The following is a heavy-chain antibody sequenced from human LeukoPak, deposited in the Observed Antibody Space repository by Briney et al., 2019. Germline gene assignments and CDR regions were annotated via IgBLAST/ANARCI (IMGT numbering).Heavy chain of an antibody. CDR2: ISVYNDNT. V-gene: IGHV1-18*01. CDR1: GYTFTAYV. Sequence: ASVKVSCEASGYTFTAYVISWGRQTPGQRVEWMEWISVYNDNTNYEQKLKGRVTMTTDTSKSTAYMELRRLRSDDTAVYYCARDRANGMDVWGQGTTVTVSS. CDR3: ARDRANGMDV. J-gene: IGHJ6*02.